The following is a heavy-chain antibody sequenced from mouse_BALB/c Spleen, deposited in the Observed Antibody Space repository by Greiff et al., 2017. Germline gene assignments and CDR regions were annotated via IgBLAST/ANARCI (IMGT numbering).Heavy chain of an antibody. CDR2: IWAGGST. Sequence: VQLQQSGPGLVAPSQSLSITCTVSGFSLTSYGVHWVRQPPGKGLEWLGVIWAGGSTNYNSALMSRLSISKDNSKSQVFLKMNSLQTVDTAMYYCARSYYRYDDYAMDYWGQGTSVTVSS. CDR1: GFSLTSYG. D-gene: IGHD2-14*01. J-gene: IGHJ4*01. V-gene: IGHV2-9*02. CDR3: ARSYYRYDDYAMDY.